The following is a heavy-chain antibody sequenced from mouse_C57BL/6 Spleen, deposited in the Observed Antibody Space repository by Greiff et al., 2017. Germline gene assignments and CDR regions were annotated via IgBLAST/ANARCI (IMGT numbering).Heavy chain of an antibody. CDR2: INYDGSST. CDR3: ARYYYGSSYDYFDY. V-gene: IGHV5-16*01. J-gene: IGHJ2*01. CDR1: GFTFSDYY. D-gene: IGHD1-1*01. Sequence: EVKVEESEGGLVQPGSSMKLSCTASGFTFSDYYMAWVRQVPEKGLEWVANINYDGSSTYYLDSLKSRFIISRDNAKNILYLQMSSLKSEDTATYYCARYYYGSSYDYFDYWGQGTTLTVSS.